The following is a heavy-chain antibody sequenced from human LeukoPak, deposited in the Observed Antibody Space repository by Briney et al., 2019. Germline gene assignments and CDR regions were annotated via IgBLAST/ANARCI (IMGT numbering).Heavy chain of an antibody. CDR2: INSYSGGT. CDR1: GYTFTAGYY. J-gene: IGHJ4*02. V-gene: IGHV1-2*06. Sequence: GASVKVSCTASGYTFTAGYYIHWVRQAPGQGLEWMGRINSYSGGTNYALKFQGRVTITRDTSMSTAYMDLSSLTSDDTAVYFCVRDNGAYWGQGTLVTVSS. CDR3: VRDNGAY. D-gene: IGHD2-8*01.